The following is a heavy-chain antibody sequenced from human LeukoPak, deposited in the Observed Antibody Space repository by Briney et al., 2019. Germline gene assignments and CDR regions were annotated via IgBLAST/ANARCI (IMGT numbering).Heavy chain of an antibody. J-gene: IGHJ5*02. V-gene: IGHV3-23*01. CDR2: ISGSGGST. CDR3: AKDIVVVVAASYNTYNWFDT. D-gene: IGHD2-15*01. Sequence: GGSLRLSCAASGFTFSSYAMSWVRQAPGKGLEWVSAISGSGGSTYYADSVKGRFTISRDNSKNTLYLQMNSLRAEDTAVYYCAKDIVVVVAASYNTYNWFDTWGQGTLVTVSS. CDR1: GFTFSSYA.